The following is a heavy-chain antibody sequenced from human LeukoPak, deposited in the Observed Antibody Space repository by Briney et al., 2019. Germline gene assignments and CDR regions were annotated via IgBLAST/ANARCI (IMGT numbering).Heavy chain of an antibody. V-gene: IGHV4-59*08. J-gene: IGHJ4*02. CDR1: GGSISGYY. Sequence: SETLSLTCTVSGGSISGYYWSWIRQPPGKGLEWIGYIYYTGSTNYNPSLKSRVTISVDTSKNQFSLKLSTVTAADTAVYYCARRGYSGYERFDYWGQGTLVTVSS. CDR3: ARRGYSGYERFDY. CDR2: IYYTGST. D-gene: IGHD5-12*01.